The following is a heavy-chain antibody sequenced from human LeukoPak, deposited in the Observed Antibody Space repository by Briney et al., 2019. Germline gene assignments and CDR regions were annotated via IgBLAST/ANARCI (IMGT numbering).Heavy chain of an antibody. CDR2: INPNSGGT. Sequence: ASVRVSCKASGYTFTGYYIHWVRPAPGERVWWMGGINPNSGGTNYAQKFQGGVTMTRDTSIRTAYMELSRLRYDDTAVYYCASDNSGFPPFDPWGQGALVTVSS. CDR1: GYTFTGYY. CDR3: ASDNSGFPPFDP. D-gene: IGHD5-12*01. V-gene: IGHV1-2*02. J-gene: IGHJ5*02.